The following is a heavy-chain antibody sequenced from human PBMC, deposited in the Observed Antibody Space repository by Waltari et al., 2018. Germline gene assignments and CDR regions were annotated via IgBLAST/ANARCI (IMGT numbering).Heavy chain of an antibody. CDR1: DLSFDHA. CDR3: GKDIVAGGMDV. Sequence: VQLLDSGGGLVQLGRFLSLSCVASDLSFDHAMHWVRQFPGKGLEWVAGIYWSSNRIDYADSVRGRFTISRDNAKNSLYLQMNSLRIEDTALYYCGKDIVAGGMDVWGQGTTVTVSS. J-gene: IGHJ6*02. V-gene: IGHV3-9*01. CDR2: IYWSSNRI.